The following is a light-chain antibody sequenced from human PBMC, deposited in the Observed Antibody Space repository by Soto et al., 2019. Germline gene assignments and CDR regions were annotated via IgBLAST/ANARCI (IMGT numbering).Light chain of an antibody. CDR2: GTS. Sequence: DIHMTQSPSTLSASVGDRVTITCRASQSISIWLAWYQQKPGRAPNLLIYGTSSLESGVPSRFSDSGSGTESTPPISSQHPDDFATYYCQHANAYNCTFGQETKVEIK. V-gene: IGKV1-5*03. CDR3: QHANAYNCT. J-gene: IGKJ1*01. CDR1: QSISIW.